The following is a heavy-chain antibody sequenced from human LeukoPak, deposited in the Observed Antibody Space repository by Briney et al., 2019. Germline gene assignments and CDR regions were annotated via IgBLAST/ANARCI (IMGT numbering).Heavy chain of an antibody. Sequence: SETLSLTCAVSGGSISSGDFPWRWIRQPPGKSLEWIGYIFHTGHTSYNPSLKSRVTISVDMSKNQLSLRLTSVTAADTAVYYCARGFYGAGSQFDYWGQGTLVTVSS. V-gene: IGHV4-30-2*01. D-gene: IGHD3-10*01. CDR1: GGSISSGDFP. J-gene: IGHJ4*02. CDR2: IFHTGHT. CDR3: ARGFYGAGSQFDY.